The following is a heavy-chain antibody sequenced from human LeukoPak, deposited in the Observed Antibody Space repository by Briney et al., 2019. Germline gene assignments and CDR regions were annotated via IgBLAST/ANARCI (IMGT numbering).Heavy chain of an antibody. D-gene: IGHD3-16*01. CDR2: ITPDGSTT. CDR3: VRGWGAFDY. J-gene: IGHJ4*02. V-gene: IGHV3-74*01. CDR1: KFTFSSYW. Sequence: GGSLRLSCAASKFTFSSYWMHWVRQAPGKGLVWVSRITPDGSTTNYADSVKGRFTISRDNAKNSLYLQMNSLGAEDTALYYCVRGWGAFDYWGQGTLVTVSS.